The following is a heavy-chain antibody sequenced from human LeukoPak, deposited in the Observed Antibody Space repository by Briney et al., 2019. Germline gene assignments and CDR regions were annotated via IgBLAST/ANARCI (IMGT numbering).Heavy chain of an antibody. CDR1: GYSFTSYD. J-gene: IGHJ4*02. V-gene: IGHV1-8*03. Sequence: ASVKVSCKASGYSFTSYDINWVRQATGQGLEWMGWMNPNSGNTVYAQRFQGRVTITRNTSISTADMELSSLRYVDTAVYYCARGRGYSYHDYWGQGTLVTVSS. D-gene: IGHD5-18*01. CDR3: ARGRGYSYHDY. CDR2: MNPNSGNT.